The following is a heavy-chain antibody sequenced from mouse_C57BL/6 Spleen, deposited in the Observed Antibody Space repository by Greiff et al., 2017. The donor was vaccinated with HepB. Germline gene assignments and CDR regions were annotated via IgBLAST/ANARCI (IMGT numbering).Heavy chain of an antibody. J-gene: IGHJ1*03. CDR1: GFTFTDYY. CDR3: ARYIYGYEMWYSDG. V-gene: IGHV7-3*01. Sequence: EVQLVESGGCLVQPGGSLSLSCAASGFTFTDYYMSWVRQPPGKALAWLGFIRNKANGYTTEYSASVKGRFTISRENSQSILYLQMNALRAEDSATYYCARYIYGYEMWYSDGWGTGTTVTVSS. CDR2: IRNKANGYTT. D-gene: IGHD2-2*01.